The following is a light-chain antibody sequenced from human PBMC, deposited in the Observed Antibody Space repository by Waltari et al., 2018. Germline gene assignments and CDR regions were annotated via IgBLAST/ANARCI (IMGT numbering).Light chain of an antibody. Sequence: QSALTQPPSVSAAPGQKVTISCSGSTSNIGNNYVSWYQHLPGTAPKLLIYGNNKRPSGSPDGFSGSKSGTSATLGITGLQTGDEGDYYCGTWDGSARVVGGGTKLTVL. CDR2: GNN. CDR3: GTWDGSARV. V-gene: IGLV1-51*01. J-gene: IGLJ3*02. CDR1: TSNIGNNY.